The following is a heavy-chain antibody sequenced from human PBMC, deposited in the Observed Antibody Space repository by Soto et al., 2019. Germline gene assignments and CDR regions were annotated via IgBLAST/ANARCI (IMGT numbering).Heavy chain of an antibody. CDR3: ARDLLVPAADYYYYGMDV. J-gene: IGHJ6*02. CDR2: ISYDGSNK. Sequence: GGSLRLSCAASGFTFSSYAMHWVRQAPGKGLEWVAVISYDGSNKYYADSVKGRSTISRDNSKNTLYLQMNSLRAEDTAVYYCARDLLVPAADYYYYGMDVWGQGTTVTVSS. D-gene: IGHD2-2*01. V-gene: IGHV3-30-3*01. CDR1: GFTFSSYA.